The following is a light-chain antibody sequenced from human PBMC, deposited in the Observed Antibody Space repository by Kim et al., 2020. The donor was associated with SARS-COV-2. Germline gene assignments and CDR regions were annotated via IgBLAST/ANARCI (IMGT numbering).Light chain of an antibody. CDR2: GAS. Sequence: SPGERATLSCRASQSVSINLAWYQHKSGQSPRLLIYGASTRATGIPARFSGSGSGTEFTLSISSLQSEDFAVYYCQQYNNWPQWTFGQGTKVEIK. CDR1: QSVSIN. J-gene: IGKJ1*01. CDR3: QQYNNWPQWT. V-gene: IGKV3-15*01.